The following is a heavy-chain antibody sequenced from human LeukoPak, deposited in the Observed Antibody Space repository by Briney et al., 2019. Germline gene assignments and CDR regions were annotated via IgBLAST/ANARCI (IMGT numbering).Heavy chain of an antibody. V-gene: IGHV3-23*01. CDR2: ISGSGGST. CDR1: GFTFSSDA. Sequence: GGSLRLSCAASGFTFSSDAMSWVRQAPGKGLEWVSAISGSGGSTYYADSVKGRFTISRDNSKNTLYLQMNSLRAEDTAVYYCAKGIRILLWFGELSHFDYWGQGTLVTVSS. CDR3: AKGIRILLWFGELSHFDY. J-gene: IGHJ4*02. D-gene: IGHD3-10*01.